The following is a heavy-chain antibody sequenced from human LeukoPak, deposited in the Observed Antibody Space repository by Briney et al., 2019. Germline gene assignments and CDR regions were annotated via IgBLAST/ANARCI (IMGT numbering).Heavy chain of an antibody. V-gene: IGHV3-53*01. D-gene: IGHD7-27*01. J-gene: IGHJ4*02. Sequence: GGSLRLSCAASGFTVSSNYMSWVRQAPGKGLEWVSVIYGGGSTYYADSVKGRFTISRDNSENTLYLQMNSLRAEDTAVYYCARGRTGNYFDYWGQGTLVTVSS. CDR2: IYGGGST. CDR1: GFTVSSNY. CDR3: ARGRTGNYFDY.